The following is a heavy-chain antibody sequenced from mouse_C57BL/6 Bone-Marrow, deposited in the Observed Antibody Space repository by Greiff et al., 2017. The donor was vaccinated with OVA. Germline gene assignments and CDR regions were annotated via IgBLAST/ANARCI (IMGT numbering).Heavy chain of an antibody. D-gene: IGHD1-1*01. CDR1: GYAFSSYW. J-gene: IGHJ3*01. Sequence: QVQLQQSGAELVKPGASVKISCKASGYAFSSYWMNWVKQRPGKGLEWIGQIYPGDGDTNYNGKFKGKATLTADKSSSTAYMQLSSLTSEDSAVYFCARSHYGSSYVCAYWGQGTLVTVSA. CDR3: ARSHYGSSYVCAY. V-gene: IGHV1-80*01. CDR2: IYPGDGDT.